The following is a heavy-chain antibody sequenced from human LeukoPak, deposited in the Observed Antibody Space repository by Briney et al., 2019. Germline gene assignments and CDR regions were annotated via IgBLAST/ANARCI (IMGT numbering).Heavy chain of an antibody. D-gene: IGHD6-13*01. Sequence: SVHVSRNASGGTFRSAAISWVRQATGQGLEWRGRIIPILDITNYAQECQGRVTITADRSTTTVYMELNSLGSEDSAVYYCARAWSGQQVGENEFFQYWGQGTLVTVSS. V-gene: IGHV1-69*04. CDR2: IIPILDIT. J-gene: IGHJ1*01. CDR3: ARAWSGQQVGENEFFQY. CDR1: GGTFRSAA.